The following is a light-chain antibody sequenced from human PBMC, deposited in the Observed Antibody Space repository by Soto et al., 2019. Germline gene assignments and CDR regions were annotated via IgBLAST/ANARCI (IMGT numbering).Light chain of an antibody. CDR1: RSNIGAGYD. CDR2: G. CDR3: QSYDNSLSAYV. V-gene: IGLV1-40*01. Sequence: QAVLTQPPSVSGAPGQSVTISCTGSRSNIGAGYDVHWYRQLPGTAPKLLISGNRPSGAPDRFSGSKSGTSASLAITGLQAEDEADYYCQSYDNSLSAYVFGPGTKLTVL. J-gene: IGLJ1*01.